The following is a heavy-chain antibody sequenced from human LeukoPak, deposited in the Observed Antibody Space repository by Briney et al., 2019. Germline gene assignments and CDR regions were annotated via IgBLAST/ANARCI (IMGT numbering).Heavy chain of an antibody. Sequence: PGGSLRLSCAASGFTFDDYAMHWVRQAPGKGLEWVSGISWNSGSIGYADSVKGRFTISRDNSNNTLFLQMDSLRAEDTAVYYCARDSYCSGGSCYEQIDYWGQGTLVTVSS. CDR2: ISWNSGSI. CDR3: ARDSYCSGGSCYEQIDY. D-gene: IGHD2-15*01. CDR1: GFTFDDYA. J-gene: IGHJ4*02. V-gene: IGHV3-9*01.